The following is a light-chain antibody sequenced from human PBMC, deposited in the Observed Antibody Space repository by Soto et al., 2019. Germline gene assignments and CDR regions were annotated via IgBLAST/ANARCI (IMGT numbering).Light chain of an antibody. CDR2: DDN. CDR1: SSNIGGNS. J-gene: IGLJ1*01. CDR3: GSWDSSMSAYV. V-gene: IGLV1-51*01. Sequence: QSVLTQPPSVSAAPGQKVTISCSGSSSNIGGNSVSWYQQLPETAPKLLIYDDNKRPSGIPDRFSGSKSGTSATLGITGFQTGDEADYYCGSWDSSMSAYVFGPGTKVTVL.